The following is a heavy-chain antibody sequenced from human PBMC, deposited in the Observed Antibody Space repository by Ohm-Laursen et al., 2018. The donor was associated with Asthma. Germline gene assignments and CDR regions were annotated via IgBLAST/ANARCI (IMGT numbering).Heavy chain of an antibody. Sequence: SLRLSCSASGFTFSDYYMSWIRQAPGKGLEWVSSISSSSSYIYYADSVKGRFTISRDNAKNSLYLQMNSLRAEDTAVYYCAKSPRMAAAINYYYYYGMDVWGQGTTVTVSS. CDR1: GFTFSDYY. V-gene: IGHV3-11*06. D-gene: IGHD2-2*01. CDR2: ISSSSSYI. J-gene: IGHJ6*02. CDR3: AKSPRMAAAINYYYYYGMDV.